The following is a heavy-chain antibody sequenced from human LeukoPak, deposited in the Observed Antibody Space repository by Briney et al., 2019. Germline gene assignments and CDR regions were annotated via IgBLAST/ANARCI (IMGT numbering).Heavy chain of an antibody. CDR2: INSNGSST. D-gene: IGHD2-2*01. CDR3: ARGLVVPAAMRGYYYYYGMDV. CDR1: GFTFSSYW. J-gene: IGHJ6*02. V-gene: IGHV3-74*01. Sequence: GGSLTLSCAASGFTFSSYWMHWVRQSPGKGLVWVSRINSNGSSTNYADSVKGRFTISRDNAKNTLYLQMNSLRAEDTAVYYCARGLVVPAAMRGYYYYYGMDVWGQGTTVTVSS.